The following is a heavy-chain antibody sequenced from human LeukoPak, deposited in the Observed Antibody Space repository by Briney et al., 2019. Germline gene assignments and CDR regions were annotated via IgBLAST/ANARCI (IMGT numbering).Heavy chain of an antibody. V-gene: IGHV3-53*01. CDR3: ARGGGYYAIDY. D-gene: IGHD1-26*01. CDR2: VYSDDTT. J-gene: IGHJ4*02. Sequence: GGSLRLSCAASGFTVNSNYMNWVRQAPGKGLEWVSVVYSDDTTYYADSVKGRFTISRDNSKNTLYLQMNNLRAEDTAVYHCARGGGYYAIDYWGQGTLVTVSS. CDR1: GFTVNSNY.